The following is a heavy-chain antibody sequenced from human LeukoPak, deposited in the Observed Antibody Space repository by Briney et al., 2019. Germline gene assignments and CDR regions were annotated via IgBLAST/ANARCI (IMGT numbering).Heavy chain of an antibody. Sequence: PSETLSLTCSVSGGSISSDYWNWIRQPVGKGLEWIGRISLGGRTNYNPSLKSRVTVSLDKSKNQFSLKVTSVTAADTAVYYCARLNGSGSYAYFDYWGQGSLLSVSS. V-gene: IGHV4-4*07. D-gene: IGHD3-10*01. CDR1: GGSISSDY. J-gene: IGHJ4*02. CDR2: ISLGGRT. CDR3: ARLNGSGSYAYFDY.